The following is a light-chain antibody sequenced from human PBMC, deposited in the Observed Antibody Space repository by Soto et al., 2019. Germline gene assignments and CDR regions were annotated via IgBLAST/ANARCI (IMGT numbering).Light chain of an antibody. J-gene: IGLJ3*02. CDR1: SSNIGSDT. CDR2: SVN. Sequence: QSALTQPPSASGTPGQRVTISCSGSSSNIGSDTVNWYQQIPEAAPKLLIHSVNQRPSGVPDRFSGSQSGTSASLAISGLQSEDEADYYCAAWDVSLNGVVFGGGTKLTVL. V-gene: IGLV1-44*01. CDR3: AAWDVSLNGVV.